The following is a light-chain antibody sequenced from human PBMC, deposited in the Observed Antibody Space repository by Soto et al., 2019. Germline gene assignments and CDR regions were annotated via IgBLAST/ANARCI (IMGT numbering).Light chain of an antibody. CDR2: GAS. CDR1: QSVSSN. Sequence: EIVMTQSPATLSVSPGERATLSCRASQSVSSNLAWYQQKPGQAPRLLIYGASTRATAIPARFSGSGSGTEFTLTISSLQYEDFAVYYCQQYNNWPVTFGQGTKVEI. V-gene: IGKV3-15*01. CDR3: QQYNNWPVT. J-gene: IGKJ1*01.